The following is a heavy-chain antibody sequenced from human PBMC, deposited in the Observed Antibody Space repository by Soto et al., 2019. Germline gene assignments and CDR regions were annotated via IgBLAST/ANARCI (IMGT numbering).Heavy chain of an antibody. Sequence: PGGSLRLSCAASGFTFTRYSMNWVRQAPGKGLEWVSSISSTTNYIYYADSVKGRFTISRDNAKNSLYLQMNSLRPEDTAVYYCARDRNDFWSGYHRMDVWGQGTTVTVSS. CDR2: ISSTTNYI. V-gene: IGHV3-21*01. CDR1: GFTFTRYS. CDR3: ARDRNDFWSGYHRMDV. D-gene: IGHD3-3*01. J-gene: IGHJ6*02.